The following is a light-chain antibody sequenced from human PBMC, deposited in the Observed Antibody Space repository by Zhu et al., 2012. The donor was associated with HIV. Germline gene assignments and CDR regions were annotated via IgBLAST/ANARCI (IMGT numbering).Light chain of an antibody. CDR2: GAS. Sequence: EIVMTQSPATLSVSPGERVTLSCRASQRVSSNLAWYQQKPGQAPRLLIYGASSRATGIPDRFSGSGSGTDFTLTISRLEPEDFAVYYCQQYNYSPRTFGQGTKVEIK. J-gene: IGKJ1*01. V-gene: IGKV3D-15*01. CDR1: QRVSSN. CDR3: QQYNYSPRT.